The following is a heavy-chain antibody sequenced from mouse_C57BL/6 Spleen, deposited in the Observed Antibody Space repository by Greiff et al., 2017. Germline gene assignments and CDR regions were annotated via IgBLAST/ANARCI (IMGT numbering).Heavy chain of an antibody. V-gene: IGHV1-82*01. D-gene: IGHD2-1*01. Sequence: VQLQESGPELVKPGASVKISCKASGYAFSSSWMNWVKQRPGKGLEWIGRIYPGDGDTNYNGKFKGKATLTADKSSSTAYMQLGSLTSEDSAVYFCAMEDGNFAMDYWGQGTSVTVSS. CDR2: IYPGDGDT. CDR3: AMEDGNFAMDY. J-gene: IGHJ4*01. CDR1: GYAFSSSW.